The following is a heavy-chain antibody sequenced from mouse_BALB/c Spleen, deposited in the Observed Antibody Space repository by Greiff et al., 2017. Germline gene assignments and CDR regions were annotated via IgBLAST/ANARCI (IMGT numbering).Heavy chain of an antibody. Sequence: EVQLVESGGGLVKPGGSLKLSCAASGFTFSSYAMSWVRQTPEKRLEWVATISSGGSYTYYPDSVKGRFTISRDNAKNTLYLQMSSLRSEDTAMYYCARIQEIKYGNYGAMDYWGQGTSVTVSS. J-gene: IGHJ4*01. D-gene: IGHD2-10*02. CDR2: ISSGGSYT. CDR1: GFTFSSYA. V-gene: IGHV5-9-3*01. CDR3: ARIQEIKYGNYGAMDY.